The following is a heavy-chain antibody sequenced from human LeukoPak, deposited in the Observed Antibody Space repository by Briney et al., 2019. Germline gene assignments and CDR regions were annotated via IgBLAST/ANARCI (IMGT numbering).Heavy chain of an antibody. V-gene: IGHV3-48*03. CDR1: GFTFSSYE. J-gene: IGHJ4*02. D-gene: IGHD1-7*01. CDR2: ISSSGSTI. CDR3: AKERGTTGTTLTFSAPQDDY. Sequence: GGSLRLSCAASGFTFSSYEMNWVRQAPGKGLEWVSYISSSGSTIYYADSVKGRFTISRDNSKNTLYLQMNSLRAEDTAVYYCAKERGTTGTTLTFSAPQDDYWGQGTLVTVSS.